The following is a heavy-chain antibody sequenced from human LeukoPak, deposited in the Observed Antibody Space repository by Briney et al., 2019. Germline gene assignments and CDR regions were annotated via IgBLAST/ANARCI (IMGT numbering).Heavy chain of an antibody. CDR2: ISGGGGST. J-gene: IGHJ4*02. CDR3: AKDWRWLHGTSDYFDY. Sequence: GGSLRLSCAASGFTFSSYATTWVRQAPGKGLEWVSAISGGGGSTYYADSVKGRFTISRDNSKNTLYLQMNSLRAEDTAVYYCAKDWRWLHGTSDYFDYWGQGTLVTVSS. V-gene: IGHV3-23*01. CDR1: GFTFSSYA. D-gene: IGHD5-24*01.